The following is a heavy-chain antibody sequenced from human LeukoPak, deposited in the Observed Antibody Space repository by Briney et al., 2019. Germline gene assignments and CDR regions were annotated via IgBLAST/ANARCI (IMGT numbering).Heavy chain of an antibody. J-gene: IGHJ4*02. D-gene: IGHD6-19*01. CDR3: ARDIGYSSGWSFDY. V-gene: IGHV1-18*01. CDR1: GYTFTSYG. CDR2: TSAYNGNT. Sequence: VASVKVSCKASGYTFTSYGISWVRQAPGQGLEWMGWTSAYNGNTNYAQKLQGRVTMTTDTSTSTAYMELRSLRSDDTAVYYCARDIGYSSGWSFDYWGQGTLVTVSS.